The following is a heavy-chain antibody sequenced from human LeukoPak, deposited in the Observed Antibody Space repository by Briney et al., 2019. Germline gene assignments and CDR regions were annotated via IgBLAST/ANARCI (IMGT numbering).Heavy chain of an antibody. CDR3: TRHTPGDAFDI. D-gene: IGHD3-16*01. CDR2: IRSKANSYAT. J-gene: IGHJ3*02. CDR1: GFTFSGSA. V-gene: IGHV3-73*01. Sequence: GGSLRLSCAASGFTFSGSAMHWVRQASGKGLESVGRIRSKANSYATAYAASVKGRFTISRDDSKNTAYLQMNSLKTEDTAVYYCTRHTPGDAFDIWGQGTMVTVSS.